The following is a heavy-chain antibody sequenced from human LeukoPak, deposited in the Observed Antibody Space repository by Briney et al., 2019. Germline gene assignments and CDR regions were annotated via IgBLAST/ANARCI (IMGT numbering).Heavy chain of an antibody. CDR2: IYSSGST. V-gene: IGHV4-61*02. CDR1: GGSISSGTYY. D-gene: IGHD4-17*01. Sequence: SETLSLTCTVSGGSISSGTYYWSWIRQPAGKGLEWIGRIYSSGSTSYNPSLESRVTISVDTSKNRFSLKLSSVTAADTAVYYCAIHVYGDRDAFDIWGQGTMVTVSS. CDR3: AIHVYGDRDAFDI. J-gene: IGHJ3*02.